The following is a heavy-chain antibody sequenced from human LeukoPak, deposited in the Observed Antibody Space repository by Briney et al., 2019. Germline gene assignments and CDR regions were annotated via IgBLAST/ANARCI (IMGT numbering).Heavy chain of an antibody. J-gene: IGHJ4*02. Sequence: SETLSLTCTVSGGSISSGSYYWSWIRQPAGKGLEWIGRIYTSGSTNYNPSLKSRVTISVDTSKNQFSLKLSSVTAADTAVYYCARPTLTGDHFDYWGQGTLVTVSS. CDR2: IYTSGST. V-gene: IGHV4-61*02. CDR3: ARPTLTGDHFDY. D-gene: IGHD7-27*01. CDR1: GGSISSGSYY.